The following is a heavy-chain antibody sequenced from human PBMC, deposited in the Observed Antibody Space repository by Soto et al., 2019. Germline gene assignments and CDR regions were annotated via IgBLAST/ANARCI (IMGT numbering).Heavy chain of an antibody. CDR3: ARDSAEYDSSGYSTDYFDY. Sequence: PSETLSLTWTVSGGSISSGGYYWSWIRQHPGKGLEWIGYIYYSGSTYYNPSLKSRVTISVDTSKNQFSLKLSSVTAADTAVYYCARDSAEYDSSGYSTDYFDYWGQGTLVTVSS. J-gene: IGHJ4*02. CDR2: IYYSGST. D-gene: IGHD3-22*01. CDR1: GGSISSGGYY. V-gene: IGHV4-31*02.